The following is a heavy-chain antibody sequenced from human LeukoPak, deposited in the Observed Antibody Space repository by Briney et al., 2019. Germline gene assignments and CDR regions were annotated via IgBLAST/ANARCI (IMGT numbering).Heavy chain of an antibody. CDR2: ISGSGGNT. CDR3: AKANCGSECYYYLDS. D-gene: IGHD2-21*01. V-gene: IGHV3-23*01. J-gene: IGHJ4*02. Sequence: PGGSLRPSCAASGFTFSSYALSWVRQAPGKGLEWVSGISGSGGNTYCADSVKGRFTISRDNSKSTLYLQMNSLRAEDTAVYYCAKANCGSECYYYLDSWGQGTLVTVSS. CDR1: GFTFSSYA.